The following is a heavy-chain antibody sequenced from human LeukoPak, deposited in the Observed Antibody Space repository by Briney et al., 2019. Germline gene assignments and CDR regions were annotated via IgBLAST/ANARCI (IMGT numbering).Heavy chain of an antibody. D-gene: IGHD5-12*01. Sequence: GGSLRLSCAASGFTFSSYAMSWVRQAPGKGLEWVSGISWNGGDIGYADSVKGRFTISRDNAKNSLYLQMNSLRPEDTALYYCVKDIVATIHTISGGNWGRGALVTVSS. J-gene: IGHJ4*02. CDR3: VKDIVATIHTISGGN. CDR1: GFTFSSYA. V-gene: IGHV3-9*01. CDR2: ISWNGGDI.